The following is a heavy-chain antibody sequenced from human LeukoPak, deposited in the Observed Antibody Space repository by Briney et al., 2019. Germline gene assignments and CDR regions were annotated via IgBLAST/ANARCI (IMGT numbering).Heavy chain of an antibody. J-gene: IGHJ4*02. CDR1: GFIVSSNY. V-gene: IGHV3-53*01. D-gene: IGHD5-12*01. Sequence: GGSLRLSCAASGFIVSSNYMSWVRQAPGKGLEWVSVIYSGGSTYYADSVKGRFSISRDYSKNTVYLQMNSLRADATAVYYCARGRGYSGCVPFDYWGQGTLVTVSS. CDR2: IYSGGST. CDR3: ARGRGYSGCVPFDY.